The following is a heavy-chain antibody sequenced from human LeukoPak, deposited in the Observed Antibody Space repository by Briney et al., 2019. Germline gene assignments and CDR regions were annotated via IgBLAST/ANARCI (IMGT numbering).Heavy chain of an antibody. V-gene: IGHV3-20*04. Sequence: GGSLRLSCAASGFTFDDYGMSWVRQAPGKGLEWVSGINWNGGSTGYADSVKGRFTISRDNAKNSLYLQMNSLRAEDTALYYCARDILTGYYKTWDTYYYYYMDVWGKGTTVTVSS. CDR3: ARDILTGYYKTWDTYYYYYMDV. CDR2: INWNGGST. D-gene: IGHD3-9*01. J-gene: IGHJ6*03. CDR1: GFTFDDYG.